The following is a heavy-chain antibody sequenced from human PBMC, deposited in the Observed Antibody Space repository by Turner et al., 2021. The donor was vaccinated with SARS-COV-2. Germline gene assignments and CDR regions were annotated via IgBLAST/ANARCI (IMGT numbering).Heavy chain of an antibody. J-gene: IGHJ4*02. CDR2: ISYDGSYK. Sequence: QVHLVESGGGVVQPGRSLRLSCAASGFTFSIFATHWVRQAPGKGLEWVASISYDGSYKYHADSVKGRFTISRDNSKNTLYLQMNSLRPEDTAVYYCARGGQLGHCTGGSCWIVDYWGQGTLVTVSS. V-gene: IGHV3-30*04. CDR3: ARGGQLGHCTGGSCWIVDY. D-gene: IGHD2-15*01. CDR1: GFTFSIFA.